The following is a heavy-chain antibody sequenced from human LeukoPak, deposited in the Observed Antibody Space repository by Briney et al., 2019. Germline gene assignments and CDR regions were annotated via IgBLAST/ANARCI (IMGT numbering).Heavy chain of an antibody. J-gene: IGHJ4*02. V-gene: IGHV3-23*01. Sequence: GGSLRLSCAASGFTFSNYAMTWVRQAPGKGLEWVSAIGNSGAGTKYADSVKGRFTISRDNSKNTLYLQMNSLRAEDTAVYYCARDWRADYWGRGTLVTVSS. CDR2: IGNSGAGT. CDR1: GFTFSNYA. CDR3: ARDWRADY.